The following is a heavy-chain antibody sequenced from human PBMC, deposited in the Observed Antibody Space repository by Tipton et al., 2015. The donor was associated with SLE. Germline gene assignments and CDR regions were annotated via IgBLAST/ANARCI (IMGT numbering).Heavy chain of an antibody. CDR2: VNHSGST. CDR3: ARGIGVRSLYSSSWYPDY. Sequence: TLSLTCDLSGGSFSGNYWGWIRQSPGKGLEWIGEVNHSGSTNYNPSLKSRVTISVDTSKNQFSLKLSSVTAADTAVYYCARGIGVRSLYSSSWYPDYWGQGTLVTVSS. V-gene: IGHV4-34*01. D-gene: IGHD6-13*01. CDR1: GGSFSGNY. J-gene: IGHJ4*02.